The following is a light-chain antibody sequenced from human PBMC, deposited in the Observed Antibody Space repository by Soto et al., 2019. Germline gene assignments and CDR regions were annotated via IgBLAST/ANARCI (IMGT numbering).Light chain of an antibody. CDR2: DAS. J-gene: IGKJ4*01. Sequence: EIVLTQSPATLSLSPGERATLSCRASQSVSNYLAWYQQKPGQAPRLLIYDASNRATGIPARFSGIGSGTDFTLTISSLEPEEFAVYYCQQRSNWPLLTFGGGTKVEIK. CDR3: QQRSNWPLLT. CDR1: QSVSNY. V-gene: IGKV3-11*01.